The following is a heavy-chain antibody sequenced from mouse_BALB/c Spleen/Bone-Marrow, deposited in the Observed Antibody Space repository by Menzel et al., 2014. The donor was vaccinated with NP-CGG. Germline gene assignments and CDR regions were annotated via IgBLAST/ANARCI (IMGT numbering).Heavy chain of an antibody. J-gene: IGHJ4*01. V-gene: IGHV2-9*02. Sequence: QVQLQQSGPGLVAPSQSLSITCTASGFSLTIYGVHWVRQPPGKGLEWLGVSWAGGSTSYNSALLSRLTISKDISKSQVFLKMNSLQTDDTAMYYCAREGYDHAMDYWGQGTSVTVSS. CDR2: SWAGGST. D-gene: IGHD2-14*01. CDR1: GFSLTIYG. CDR3: AREGYDHAMDY.